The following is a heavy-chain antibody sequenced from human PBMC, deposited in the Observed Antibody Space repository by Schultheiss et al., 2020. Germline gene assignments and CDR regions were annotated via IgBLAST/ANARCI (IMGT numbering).Heavy chain of an antibody. CDR2: ISAYNGNT. J-gene: IGHJ5*02. CDR1: GYTFTSYG. V-gene: IGHV1-18*01. D-gene: IGHD4-17*01. Sequence: ASVKVSCKASGYTFTSYGISWVRQAPGQGLEWMGWISAYNGNTNYAQKLQGRVTMTRDTSISTAYMELSSLTSDDTAVYYCARDSGSTLTTFGPPGHPWGQGTLVTVSS. CDR3: ARDSGSTLTTFGPPGHP.